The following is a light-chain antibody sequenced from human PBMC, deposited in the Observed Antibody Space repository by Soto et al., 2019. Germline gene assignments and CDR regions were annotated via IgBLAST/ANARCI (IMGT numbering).Light chain of an antibody. Sequence: IQLTQSPSSLSASVGDRVTITCRASPAIASFLAWYQQKPGKAPKLLIYKASSLESGVPSRFSGSGSGTEFTLTISSLQPDDFATYYCQQYNSYWTFGQGTKVEIK. CDR2: KAS. J-gene: IGKJ1*01. CDR1: PAIASF. V-gene: IGKV1-5*03. CDR3: QQYNSYWT.